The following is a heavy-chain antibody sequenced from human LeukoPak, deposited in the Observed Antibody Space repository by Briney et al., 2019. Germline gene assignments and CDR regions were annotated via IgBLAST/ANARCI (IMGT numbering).Heavy chain of an antibody. CDR2: IRHDGSEK. CDR1: GFTFSNYY. V-gene: IGHV3-7*01. Sequence: GGSLRLSCAASGFTFSNYYMSWVRQAPGKGLEWVANIRHDGSEKYYVDSVKGRFTISRDNADNSLYLQMSSLRAEDTAVYYCARSSCGGDCYLGFDYWGQGTLVTVSS. J-gene: IGHJ4*02. D-gene: IGHD2-21*02. CDR3: ARSSCGGDCYLGFDY.